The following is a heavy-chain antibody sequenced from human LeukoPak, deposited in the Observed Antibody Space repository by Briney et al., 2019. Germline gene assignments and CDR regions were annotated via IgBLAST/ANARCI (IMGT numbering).Heavy chain of an antibody. Sequence: ASVKVSCKASGYTFTSYGISWVRQAPGQGLEWMGWISAYNGNTNYAQKLQGRVTMTTDTSTSTAYMELRSLRSDNTAVYYCARVERIAVAFRDPLGPNWFDPWGQGTLVTVSS. CDR3: ARVERIAVAFRDPLGPNWFDP. V-gene: IGHV1-18*01. J-gene: IGHJ5*02. CDR2: ISAYNGNT. D-gene: IGHD6-19*01. CDR1: GYTFTSYG.